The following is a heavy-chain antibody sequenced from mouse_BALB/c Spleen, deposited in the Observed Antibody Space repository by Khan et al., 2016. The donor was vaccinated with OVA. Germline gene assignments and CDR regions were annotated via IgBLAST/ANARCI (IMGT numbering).Heavy chain of an antibody. J-gene: IGHJ2*01. CDR3: ARGNYYGYYFDD. CDR1: GYSITSGYA. D-gene: IGHD1-1*01. Sequence: EVQLQESGPGLVKPSQSLSLTCTVTGYSITSGYAWNWIRQFPGNKLEWMGYISYSGGTSYNPSLKSRISITRDTSKNQLFLQLNSVTTEDTATYYCARGNYYGYYFDDWGQGTTLTVSS. CDR2: ISYSGGT. V-gene: IGHV3-2*02.